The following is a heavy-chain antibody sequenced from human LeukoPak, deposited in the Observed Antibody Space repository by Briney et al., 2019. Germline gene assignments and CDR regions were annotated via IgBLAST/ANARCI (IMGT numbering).Heavy chain of an antibody. D-gene: IGHD5-24*01. J-gene: IGHJ6*03. V-gene: IGHV3-7*03. Sequence: PGGSLRLSCAASGFTFSSYWMTWVRQAPGKGLEWVANIKQDGSEKNYVDFVKGRFTISRDNAKNSLYLEMNSLRAEDTAVYYCARDGYRAYYYYMDVWGKGTTVTVSS. CDR2: IKQDGSEK. CDR1: GFTFSSYW. CDR3: ARDGYRAYYYYMDV.